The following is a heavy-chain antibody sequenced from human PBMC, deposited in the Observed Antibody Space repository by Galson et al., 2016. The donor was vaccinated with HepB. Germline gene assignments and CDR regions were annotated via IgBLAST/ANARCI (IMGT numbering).Heavy chain of an antibody. J-gene: IGHJ6*02. Sequence: SLRLSCAASGFTFSSYGMHWVRQAPGKGLEWDSYISSGSRAIYYADSVKGRFSISRDNANNSLFLQMNSLRDEDTSVYYCARALRGRYFDRLGNYYYYALDVWGQGTTVTVSS. CDR3: ARALRGRYFDRLGNYYYYALDV. D-gene: IGHD3-9*01. CDR1: GFTFSSYG. V-gene: IGHV3-48*02. CDR2: ISSGSRAI.